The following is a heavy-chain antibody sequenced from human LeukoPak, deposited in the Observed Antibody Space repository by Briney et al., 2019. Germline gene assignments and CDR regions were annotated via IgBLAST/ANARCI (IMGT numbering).Heavy chain of an antibody. D-gene: IGHD6-19*01. CDR1: GFTFSSYG. CDR3: AKWEEGAGPYYFDS. Sequence: PGGSLRLSCAASGFTFSSYGMHWVRQAPGKGLEWVAVISYDGSNKYYADSVKGRFTISRDNSKNTLYLQMNSLRAEDTAVYYCAKWEEGAGPYYFDSWGRGTWSPSPQ. CDR2: ISYDGSNK. V-gene: IGHV3-30*18. J-gene: IGHJ4*02.